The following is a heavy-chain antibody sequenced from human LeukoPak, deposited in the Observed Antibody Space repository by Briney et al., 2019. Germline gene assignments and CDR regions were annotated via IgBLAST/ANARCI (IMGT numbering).Heavy chain of an antibody. Sequence: SQTLSLTCAISGDSVSINSAAWNWIRQSPSRGLEWLGRTYYRSKWYNDYAVSVKSRITINPDTSKNQFSLQLNSVTPEDTAVYYCARGPSSAAAGKAWFDPWGQGTLVTVSS. CDR2: TYYRSKWYN. CDR3: ARGPSSAAAGKAWFDP. J-gene: IGHJ5*02. CDR1: GDSVSINSAA. D-gene: IGHD6-13*01. V-gene: IGHV6-1*01.